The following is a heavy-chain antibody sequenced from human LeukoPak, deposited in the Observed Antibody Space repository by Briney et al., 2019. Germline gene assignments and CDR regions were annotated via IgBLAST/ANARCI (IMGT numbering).Heavy chain of an antibody. CDR2: IYSSGTT. V-gene: IGHV4-4*07. CDR3: ARSDRIAGWFDP. Sequence: SETLSLTCSVSGGSIKNYYWSWIRQPAGKGLEWIGRIYSSGTTDYNPSLKRRVTMSVDMSKNNFSLKVRSVTAADTAVYYCARSDRIAGWFDPWGQGTLVAVSS. CDR1: GGSIKNYY. J-gene: IGHJ5*02. D-gene: IGHD2-15*01.